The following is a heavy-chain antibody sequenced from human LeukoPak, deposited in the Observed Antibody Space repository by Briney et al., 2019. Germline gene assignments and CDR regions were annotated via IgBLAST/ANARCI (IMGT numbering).Heavy chain of an antibody. V-gene: IGHV3-15*01. Sequence: PGGSLRLSCAGSGFTFSNAWMNWVRQAPGKGLEWVGRTKSKVDGGTTDYAAPVKGRFTISRDDPKNTVYLQMNSLKTEDTAVYYCSTGGYYEDYWGQGTLVTVSS. J-gene: IGHJ4*02. CDR3: STGGYYEDY. CDR1: GFTFSNAW. D-gene: IGHD3-22*01. CDR2: TKSKVDGGTT.